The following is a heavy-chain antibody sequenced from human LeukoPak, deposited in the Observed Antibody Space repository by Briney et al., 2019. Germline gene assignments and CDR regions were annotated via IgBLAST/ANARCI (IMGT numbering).Heavy chain of an antibody. CDR1: SGSITSTPYH. V-gene: IGHV4-39*01. Sequence: SSETLSLTCSVSSGSITSTPYHCDWIRQPPGKGLEWIGSISYSGSTYYNPSLKSRVTISVDTSENQFSLKLSSDTSADTAVYYCARYSGSAGYFDYWGQGILVTVSS. CDR2: ISYSGST. J-gene: IGHJ4*02. CDR3: ARYSGSAGYFDY. D-gene: IGHD1-26*01.